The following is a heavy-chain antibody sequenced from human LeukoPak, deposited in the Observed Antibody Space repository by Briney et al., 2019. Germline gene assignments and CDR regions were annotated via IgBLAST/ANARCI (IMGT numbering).Heavy chain of an antibody. CDR1: GYTFISYD. V-gene: IGHV1-8*01. J-gene: IGHJ4*02. CDR2: MNPNSGNT. Sequence: ASVKVSCKASGYTFISYDINWVRQATGQGLEWMGWMNPNSGNTGYAQKFQGRVTMTRNTSISTAYMELSSLRSEDTAVYYCARVGRRYCSSTSCYVHYWGQGTLVTVSS. CDR3: ARVGRRYCSSTSCYVHY. D-gene: IGHD2-2*01.